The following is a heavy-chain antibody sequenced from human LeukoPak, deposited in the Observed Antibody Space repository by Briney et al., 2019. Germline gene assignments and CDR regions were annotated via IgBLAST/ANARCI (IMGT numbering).Heavy chain of an antibody. CDR3: ARASKRDCPNGVCRDRYFQH. CDR2: INHSGST. CDR1: GGTFSDYY. D-gene: IGHD2-8*01. J-gene: IGHJ1*01. Sequence: PSETLSLTCAAYGGTFSDYYWRWIRQPPGKGLEWIGEINHSGSTNYNPSLKSRVTISVDTSKKQFSLKLSSVTAADTAVYYCARASKRDCPNGVCRDRYFQHWGQDTLVTVSS. V-gene: IGHV4-34*01.